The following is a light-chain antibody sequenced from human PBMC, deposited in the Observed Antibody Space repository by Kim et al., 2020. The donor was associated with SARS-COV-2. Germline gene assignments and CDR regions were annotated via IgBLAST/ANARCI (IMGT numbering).Light chain of an antibody. Sequence: ASLGDRVTITCRASQGISSLLAWYQQKPGKAPKLLIYDASSLQSGVPSRFSGSGSGTEFTLTISSLQPDDFATYYCQQYNSYPWTFGLGTKVDIK. CDR1: QGISSL. J-gene: IGKJ1*01. V-gene: IGKV1-5*01. CDR2: DAS. CDR3: QQYNSYPWT.